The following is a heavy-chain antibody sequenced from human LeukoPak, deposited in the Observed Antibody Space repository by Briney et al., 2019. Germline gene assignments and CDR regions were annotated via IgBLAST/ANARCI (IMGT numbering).Heavy chain of an antibody. J-gene: IGHJ4*02. CDR1: GSTFSDYA. D-gene: IGHD2-2*02. Sequence: GGSVRLSCAASGSTFSDYAKTVVRQAPGKGLEWVAANGGSTYYADSVKGRFTISRDNSKNTLYLQMNSLRVEDTAVYYCAKESSNSCYSPIDSWGQGTLVTVSS. CDR2: NGGST. V-gene: IGHV3-23*01. CDR3: AKESSNSCYSPIDS.